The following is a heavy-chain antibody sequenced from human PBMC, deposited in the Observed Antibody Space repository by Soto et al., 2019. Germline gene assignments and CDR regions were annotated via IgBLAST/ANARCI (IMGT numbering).Heavy chain of an antibody. CDR1: GFTFNSYA. J-gene: IGHJ6*02. CDR2: ISGSGGST. D-gene: IGHD1-1*01. V-gene: IGHV3-23*01. CDR3: AKDSEATGENTNWPLRNYGMDF. Sequence: GGSLRLSCAASGFTFNSYAMTWVRQAPGRGLEWVAIISGSGGSTYYADSVKGRSIISRDNSKNTLYLQMNSLRAEDTAVYYCAKDSEATGENTNWPLRNYGMDFWGQGTTVTVAS.